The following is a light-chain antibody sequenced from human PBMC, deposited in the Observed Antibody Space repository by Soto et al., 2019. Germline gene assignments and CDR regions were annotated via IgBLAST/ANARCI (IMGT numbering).Light chain of an antibody. CDR1: HGISNY. CDR2: AAS. J-gene: IGKJ1*01. CDR3: QKYNSAPPWT. Sequence: DIHMTQSPSSLSASVGDRVTITCRASHGISNYLSWYQQKPGKVPKLLIYAASTLQSGVPSLFSGSVSGTDFTLTISSLQPEDVATYYCQKYNSAPPWTFGQGTKLDIK. V-gene: IGKV1-27*01.